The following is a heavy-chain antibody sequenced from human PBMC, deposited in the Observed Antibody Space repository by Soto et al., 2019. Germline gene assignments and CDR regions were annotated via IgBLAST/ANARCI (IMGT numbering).Heavy chain of an antibody. CDR2: IFHSGST. V-gene: IGHV4-39*01. D-gene: IGHD2-2*01. J-gene: IGHJ4*02. Sequence: SETLSLTCTVSGGSIRSSGYYWGWIRRPPGMGLEWIGRIFHSGSTLYTPSLNGRVTISVDTSKNQFSLKMTSVTAADTAVYYCARHATYCSSNSCYEFDFWGQGSLVTVSS. CDR3: ARHATYCSSNSCYEFDF. CDR1: GGSIRSSGYY.